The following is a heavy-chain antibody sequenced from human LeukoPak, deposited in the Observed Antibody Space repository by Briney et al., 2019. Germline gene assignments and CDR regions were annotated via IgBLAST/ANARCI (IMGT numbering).Heavy chain of an antibody. CDR2: ISAYNGNT. J-gene: IGHJ5*02. D-gene: IGHD6-19*01. Sequence: ASVKVSCKASGYTFTSYGISWVRQAPGQGLEWMGWISAYNGNTNYAQKLQGRVTMTTDTSTSTAYMELRSLRSDDTAVYYCARDPSNTSGWKAWFDPWGQGTLVTVSS. CDR3: ARDPSNTSGWKAWFDP. V-gene: IGHV1-18*01. CDR1: GYTFTSYG.